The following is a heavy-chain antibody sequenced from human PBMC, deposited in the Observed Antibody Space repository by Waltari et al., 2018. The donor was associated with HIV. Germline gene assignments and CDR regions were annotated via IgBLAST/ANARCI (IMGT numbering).Heavy chain of an antibody. CDR1: GYTFTDCN. CDR3: AGEEGSGGGCNKNLDY. CDR2: VHFRSGGT. Sequence: QVQLMQSGAEVKNPGASVEVSCKASGYTFTDCNFHWVRLAPGQGPEWMGCVHFRSGGTKYAQKFQGRVTMARETASKTGNMELSRLSADDTAVYYCAGEEGSGGGCNKNLDYCGQGTLVTVAS. V-gene: IGHV1-2*02. D-gene: IGHD2-15*01. J-gene: IGHJ4*02.